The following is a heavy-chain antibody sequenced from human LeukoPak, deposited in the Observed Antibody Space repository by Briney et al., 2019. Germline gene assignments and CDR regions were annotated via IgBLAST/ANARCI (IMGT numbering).Heavy chain of an antibody. CDR3: AKAYYSGSGSYYLPSW. Sequence: GSLRLSCAASGFIFSSYGMHWVRQAPGKGLEWVAVISYDGSNKYYADSVKGRFTTSRDNSKNTLYLEMNSLRAEDTAVYYCAKAYYSGSGSYYLPSWWGQGTLVTVSS. CDR2: ISYDGSNK. D-gene: IGHD3-10*01. V-gene: IGHV3-30*18. J-gene: IGHJ4*02. CDR1: GFIFSSYG.